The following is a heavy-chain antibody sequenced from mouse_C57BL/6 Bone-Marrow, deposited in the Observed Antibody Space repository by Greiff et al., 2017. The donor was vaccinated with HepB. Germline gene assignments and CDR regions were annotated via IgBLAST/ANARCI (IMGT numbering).Heavy chain of an antibody. CDR2: INPNNGGT. CDR1: GYTFTGYW. Sequence: VQLQQPGPELVKPGASVKISCKASGYTFTGYWMDWVKQRHGKCLEWIGDINPNNGGTNYNQKFKGKATLTVDKSSSTAYMELRSLTSEDTAVYYCAIRGRRGLDVDVWGTGTTVTVSS. J-gene: IGHJ1*03. D-gene: IGHD1-1*01. V-gene: IGHV1-18*01. CDR3: AIRGRRGLDVDV.